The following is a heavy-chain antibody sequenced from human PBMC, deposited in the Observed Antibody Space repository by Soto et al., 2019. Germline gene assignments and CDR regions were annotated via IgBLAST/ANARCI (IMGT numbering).Heavy chain of an antibody. CDR2: MYYSGRT. D-gene: IGHD4-17*01. CDR3: ARHGNTVTTGYYYGMDV. CDR1: GASISSSNYY. V-gene: IGHV4-39*01. Sequence: SETLSLTCTVSGASISSSNYYWGWIRQPPGRGLEWIGTMYYSGRTYYNPSLKSRVTTSVDTSRNQFSLKLSAVTATDTAVYYCARHGNTVTTGYYYGMDVWGQGTTVTVSS. J-gene: IGHJ6*02.